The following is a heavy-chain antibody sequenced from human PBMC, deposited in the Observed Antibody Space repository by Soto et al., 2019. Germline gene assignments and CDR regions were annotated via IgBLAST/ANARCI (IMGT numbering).Heavy chain of an antibody. V-gene: IGHV1-18*01. Sequence: QVQLVQSGAEVKKPGASVTVSCKASGYTFNRYGISWVRQAPGQGLEWMGWISAYNGNTNSAQNLQGRVAMTTDISTDTAYMELRSLRSDDTAVYYCAREGYYGSGSADYWGQGTLVTVSS. CDR3: AREGYYGSGSADY. J-gene: IGHJ4*02. D-gene: IGHD3-10*01. CDR2: ISAYNGNT. CDR1: GYTFNRYG.